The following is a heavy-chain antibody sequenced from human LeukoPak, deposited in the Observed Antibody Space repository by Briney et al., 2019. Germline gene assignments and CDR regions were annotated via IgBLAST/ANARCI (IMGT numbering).Heavy chain of an antibody. CDR2: IYYSGST. D-gene: IGHD6-19*01. CDR1: GGSISSSSYY. Sequence: SETLSLTCTVSGGSISSSSYYWGWIRQPPGKGLEWIGSIYYSGSTYYNPSLKSRVTISVDTSKNQFSLKLSSVTAADTAVYYCARHMIAVAGFDYWGPGTLVTVSS. J-gene: IGHJ4*02. V-gene: IGHV4-39*01. CDR3: ARHMIAVAGFDY.